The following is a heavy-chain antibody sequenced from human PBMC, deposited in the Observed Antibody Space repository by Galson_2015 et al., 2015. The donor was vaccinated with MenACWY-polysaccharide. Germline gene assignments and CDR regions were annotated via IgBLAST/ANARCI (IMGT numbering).Heavy chain of an antibody. J-gene: IGHJ4*02. CDR2: TSTSGIST. CDR3: AKFPTGGRGAYFEY. CDR1: GFTFSSYG. D-gene: IGHD1-14*01. V-gene: IGHV3-23*01. Sequence: SLRLSCAASGFTFSSYGMSWVRQAPGKGLEWVSGTSTSGISTYTYYADSVKGRFTISRDNSKNTLYLQMNSLRAEDTAVYYCAKFPTGGRGAYFEYWGQGTLVTVSS.